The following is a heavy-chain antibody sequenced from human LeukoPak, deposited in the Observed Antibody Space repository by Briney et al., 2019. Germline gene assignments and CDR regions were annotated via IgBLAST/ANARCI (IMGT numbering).Heavy chain of an antibody. D-gene: IGHD3-22*01. J-gene: IGHJ4*02. CDR1: GGSISSYY. Sequence: SETLSLTCTVSGGSISSYYWSWIRQPAGKGLEWIGRIYTGGSTNYNPSLRSRVTISVDTSKNQFSLKLSSVTAADTAVYYCARDYYDTSGLLTKYYFDYWGQGTLVTVSS. CDR2: IYTGGST. CDR3: ARDYYDTSGLLTKYYFDY. V-gene: IGHV4-4*07.